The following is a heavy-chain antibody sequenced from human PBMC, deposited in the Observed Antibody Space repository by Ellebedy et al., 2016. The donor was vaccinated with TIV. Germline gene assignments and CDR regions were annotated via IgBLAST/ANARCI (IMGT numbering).Heavy chain of an antibody. CDR2: IYSGGST. CDR1: GFTVSNNY. V-gene: IGHV3-53*01. D-gene: IGHD5-12*01. Sequence: GGSLRLSXAAPGFTVSNNYMSWVRQLPGKGLEWVSVIYSGGSTYYADSVKGRFTISRDNSKNTLFLQMNSLRAEDTAVYYCASGPTSWGQGTLVTVSS. CDR3: ASGPTS. J-gene: IGHJ4*02.